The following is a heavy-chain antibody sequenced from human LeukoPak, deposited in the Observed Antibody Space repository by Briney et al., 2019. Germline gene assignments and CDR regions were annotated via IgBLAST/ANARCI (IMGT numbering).Heavy chain of an antibody. CDR2: INHSGST. D-gene: IGHD2-2*01. J-gene: IGHJ4*02. CDR1: GGSFSGYY. V-gene: IGHV4-34*01. Sequence: SETLSLTCAVYGGSFSGYYWSWIRQPPGKGLEWIGEINHSGSTNYNPSLKSRVTISVDTSKNQFSLKLSSVTAADTAVYYCARGLGPIVVVPAATPYYFDYWGQGTLVTVSS. CDR3: ARGLGPIVVVPAATPYYFDY.